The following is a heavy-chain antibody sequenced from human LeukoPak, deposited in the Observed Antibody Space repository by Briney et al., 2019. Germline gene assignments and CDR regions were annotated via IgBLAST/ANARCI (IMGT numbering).Heavy chain of an antibody. D-gene: IGHD3-22*01. V-gene: IGHV4-59*08. CDR2: IYYSGST. Sequence: SETLSLTCTVSGGSITSYYWSWIRQPPGKGLEWIGSIYYSGSTNYNPSLKSRVTISGDTSENQFSLRLSSVTAADTAVYYCARASYSYDISGWVPFDYWGQGTLVTVSP. CDR3: ARASYSYDISGWVPFDY. CDR1: GGSITSYY. J-gene: IGHJ4*02.